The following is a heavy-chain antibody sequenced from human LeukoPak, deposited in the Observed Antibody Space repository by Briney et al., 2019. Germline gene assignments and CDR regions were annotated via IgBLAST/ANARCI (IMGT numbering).Heavy chain of an antibody. CDR2: ISAYNGNT. D-gene: IGHD3-22*01. J-gene: IGHJ4*02. V-gene: IGHV1-18*01. Sequence: ASVKVSCKASGYTFTSYGISWVRQAPGQGLEWMGWISAYNGNTNYAQKLQGRVTMTTDTSTSTAYMELRSLRSDDTAVYYCARGGYYDSSGYWSDYWGQGTLVTVSS. CDR3: ARGGYYDSSGYWSDY. CDR1: GYTFTSYG.